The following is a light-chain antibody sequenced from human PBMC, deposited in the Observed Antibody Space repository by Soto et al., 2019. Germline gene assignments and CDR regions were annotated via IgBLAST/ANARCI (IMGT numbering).Light chain of an antibody. CDR1: TGAVTSVSY. CDR3: LLYFGNAKV. V-gene: IGLV7-43*01. J-gene: IGLJ3*02. CDR2: STS. Sequence: QTVVTQEPSLTVSPGGTVTLTCASSTGAVTSVSYPNWVQQKPGQAPRSLIYSTSNSHSWTPDRFSGSLLGGKAALTLSGVQPEYEAEYYCLLYFGNAKVFGGGTKLTVL.